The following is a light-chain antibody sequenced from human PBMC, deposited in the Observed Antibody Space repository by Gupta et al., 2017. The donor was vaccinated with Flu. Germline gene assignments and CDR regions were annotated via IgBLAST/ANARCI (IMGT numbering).Light chain of an antibody. Sequence: DIQMTQSPSSLSASGGDRVTLTCRAGQDIGDRLGWYQQKPGQAPKRLMSASSSRASGVPSRFSGSGSGTEFTLTIDSLKPEDSATYFCLQYGTYPSTFGQGTKVEV. J-gene: IGKJ1*01. CDR2: ASS. CDR1: QDIGDR. V-gene: IGKV1-17*01. CDR3: LQYGTYPST.